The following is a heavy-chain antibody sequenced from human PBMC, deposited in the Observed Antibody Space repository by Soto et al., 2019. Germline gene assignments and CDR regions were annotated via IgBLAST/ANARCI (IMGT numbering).Heavy chain of an antibody. CDR2: INAGNGNT. CDR1: GYTFTSYA. J-gene: IGHJ6*03. D-gene: IGHD1-26*01. Sequence: QVQLVQSGAEVKKPGASVKVSCKASGYTFTSYAMHWVRQAPGQRLEWMGWINAGNGNTKYSQKFQGRVTITRDTSASTAYMELSSLRSEDTAVYYCARDFLQSWEDYYYMDVWGKGTTVTVSS. V-gene: IGHV1-3*01. CDR3: ARDFLQSWEDYYYMDV.